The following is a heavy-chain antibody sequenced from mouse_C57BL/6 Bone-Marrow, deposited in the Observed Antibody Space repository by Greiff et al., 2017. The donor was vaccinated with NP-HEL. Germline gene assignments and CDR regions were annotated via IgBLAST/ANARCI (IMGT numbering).Heavy chain of an antibody. CDR1: GYTFTDYE. CDR2: IDPETGGT. J-gene: IGHJ2*01. V-gene: IGHV1-15*01. Sequence: VQGVESGAELVRPGASVTLSCKASGYTFTDYEMHWVKQTPVHGLEWIGAIDPETGGTAYNQKFKGKAILTADKSSSTAYMELRSLTSEDSAVYYCTKLGEYYFDYWGQGTTLTVSS. CDR3: TKLGEYYFDY. D-gene: IGHD4-1*01.